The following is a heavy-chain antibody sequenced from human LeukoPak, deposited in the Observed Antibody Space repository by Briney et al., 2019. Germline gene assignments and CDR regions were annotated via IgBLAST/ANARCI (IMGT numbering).Heavy chain of an antibody. D-gene: IGHD6-6*01. V-gene: IGHV4-34*01. CDR3: ARGGIAARIVGTVSRHSFFI. J-gene: IGHJ4*02. CDR2: INHSGST. CDR1: GGSFNHHS. Sequence: PSETLSLTCAVYGGSFNHHSWTWIRQPPGKGLEWIGEINHSGSTNYNPSLKSRVTISVDTSKNQFSLKLSSVTAADTAVYYCARGGIAARIVGTVSRHSFFIWGQGTLVTVSS.